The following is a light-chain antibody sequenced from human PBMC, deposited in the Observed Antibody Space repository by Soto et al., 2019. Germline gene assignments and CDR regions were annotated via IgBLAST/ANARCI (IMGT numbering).Light chain of an antibody. CDR1: QSVDIN. CDR2: GAS. J-gene: IGKJ1*01. Sequence: EIVLTQSPATLSVSPGERVTLSFSASQSVDINLAWYQQKPGQAPRLLIYGASTRATDMPGRFSGRGSGTEFTLTISSLQSEDYAVYYCQQYRNWPRTFGQGTKVDIK. V-gene: IGKV3-15*01. CDR3: QQYRNWPRT.